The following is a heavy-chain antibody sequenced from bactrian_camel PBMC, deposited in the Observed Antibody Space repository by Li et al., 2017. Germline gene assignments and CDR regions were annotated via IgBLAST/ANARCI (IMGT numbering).Heavy chain of an antibody. J-gene: IGHJ4*01. V-gene: IGHV3S53*01. CDR1: VYTRGMVH. D-gene: IGHD2*01. Sequence: VQLVESGGGAVLPGGSLRLSCVVPVYTRGMVHMAWFRQAPGKEREVVACIDRFGGLNYADSVKGRFTISQGNARETVYLQMDSLQPEDTGMYYCAADDCYTLRQTGVYGDWGQGTQVTVS. CDR3: AADDCYTLRQTGVYGD. CDR2: IDRFGGL.